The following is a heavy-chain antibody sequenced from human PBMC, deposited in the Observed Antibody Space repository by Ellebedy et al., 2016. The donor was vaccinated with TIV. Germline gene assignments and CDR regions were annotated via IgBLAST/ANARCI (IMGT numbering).Heavy chain of an antibody. D-gene: IGHD3-10*01. V-gene: IGHV3-23*01. CDR3: AKDSGRSGWYFDL. CDR1: GFTFSSYA. J-gene: IGHJ2*01. CDR2: VSDSGGGT. Sequence: GESLKISCAASGFTFSSYAMGWVRQAPGKGLEWVSTVSDSGGGTYYADSVKGRFTISRDNSKNTLNVQMNSLGVEDTAVYYCAKDSGRSGWYFDLWGRGTLVTVSS.